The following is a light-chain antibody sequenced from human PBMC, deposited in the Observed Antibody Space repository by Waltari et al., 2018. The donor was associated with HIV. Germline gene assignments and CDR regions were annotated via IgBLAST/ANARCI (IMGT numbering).Light chain of an antibody. CDR1: QSVTSGY. J-gene: IGKJ5*01. V-gene: IGKV3-20*01. CDR2: AAS. Sequence: EIVLTQSPGTLSLSPGETATLSCRASQSVTSGYLAWYQQTRGQAPRHVIYAASSRATGIPVRFSGCGYGTDFTLTISRLEPEDFALYYCQQYSSSPVTFGEGTRLEMK. CDR3: QQYSSSPVT.